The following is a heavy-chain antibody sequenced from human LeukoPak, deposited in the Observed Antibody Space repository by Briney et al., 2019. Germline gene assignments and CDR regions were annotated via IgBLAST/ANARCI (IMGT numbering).Heavy chain of an antibody. CDR1: GYTFTGYY. CDR3: ARDGELTYCGGDCYSGWFDP. J-gene: IGHJ5*02. V-gene: IGHV1-2*02. Sequence: ASVKVSCKASGYTFTGYYMHWVRQAPGQGLEWMGWINPNSGGTNYAQKFQGRVTMTRDTSISTAYMELSRLRSDDTAVYYCARDGELTYCGGDCYSGWFDPWGQGTLVTVSS. CDR2: INPNSGGT. D-gene: IGHD2-21*02.